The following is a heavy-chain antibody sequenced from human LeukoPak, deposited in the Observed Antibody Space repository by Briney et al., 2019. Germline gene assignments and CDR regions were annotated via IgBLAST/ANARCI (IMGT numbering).Heavy chain of an antibody. CDR3: ARVSLYHYYMDV. V-gene: IGHV3-48*01. CDR1: GFTFSTYS. CDR2: ITKGSDVI. Sequence: GGSLRLSCAASGFTFSTYSITWVRQAPGKGLEWVSYITKGSDVIYYADSVKGRFTVSRDNAKNSLFLQMNSLRAEDMAVYYCARVSLYHYYMDVWGKGTTVTVSS. J-gene: IGHJ6*03.